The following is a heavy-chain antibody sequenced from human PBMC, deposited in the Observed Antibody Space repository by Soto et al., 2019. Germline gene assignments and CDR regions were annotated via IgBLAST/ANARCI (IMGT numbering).Heavy chain of an antibody. J-gene: IGHJ6*02. V-gene: IGHV3-74*01. D-gene: IGHD2-15*01. Sequence: EVQLVESGGGLVQRGGSLRVSCAASGFTFSRFWMHWVRQAPGMGLVWVSRINSDGSSTNYADSVKGRFTISRGNAKNTLYLQMNSPWVDATAVYYSATAGGSCSGGSCIHKYFSGMDVWGQGTTVPVSS. CDR2: INSDGSST. CDR1: GFTFSRFW. CDR3: ATAGGSCSGGSCIHKYFSGMDV.